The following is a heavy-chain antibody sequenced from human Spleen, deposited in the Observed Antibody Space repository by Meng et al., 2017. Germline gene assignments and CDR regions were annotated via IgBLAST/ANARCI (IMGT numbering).Heavy chain of an antibody. CDR3: ARGRGSGWYFHHFDY. J-gene: IGHJ4*02. CDR1: GGSFSGYY. Sequence: GPLQQLGAGLLKPSGTLSLHCAVYGGSFSGYYWSWIRQPPGKGLEWIEEINHSGSTNYNPSLKSRVTISVDTSKNQFSLKLSSVTAADTAVYYCARGRGSGWYFHHFDYWGQGTLVTVSS. CDR2: INHSGST. V-gene: IGHV4-34*01. D-gene: IGHD6-19*01.